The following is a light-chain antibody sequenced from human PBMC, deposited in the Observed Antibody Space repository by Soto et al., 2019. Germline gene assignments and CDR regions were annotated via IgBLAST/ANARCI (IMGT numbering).Light chain of an antibody. CDR2: GAS. V-gene: IGKV3-15*01. CDR3: QQYDQWPIT. J-gene: IGKJ5*01. CDR1: QPVSDK. Sequence: EVVMTQSPANLSVSPGVGATLSCWASQPVSDKLAWYQQKPGQAPSLLIYGASARALGIPDRFSGSWSGTEGTFTVTSLQPEDCQVYDCQQYDQWPITFGQGTRLEIK.